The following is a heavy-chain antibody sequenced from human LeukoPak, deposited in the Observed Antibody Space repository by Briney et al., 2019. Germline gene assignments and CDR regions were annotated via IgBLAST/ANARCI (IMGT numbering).Heavy chain of an antibody. CDR2: IKQDESEK. Sequence: PGGSLRLSCAPSGFIFSDYWFHWVRQTPGKGLEWVAHIKQDESEKYYVDSVKGRFTISRDNAKNSLYLEMNSLRAEDTAVYYCTMEGSHFGVVIMGHWGQGTLVTVSS. CDR3: TMEGSHFGVVIMGH. D-gene: IGHD3-3*01. V-gene: IGHV3-7*03. CDR1: GFIFSDYW. J-gene: IGHJ4*02.